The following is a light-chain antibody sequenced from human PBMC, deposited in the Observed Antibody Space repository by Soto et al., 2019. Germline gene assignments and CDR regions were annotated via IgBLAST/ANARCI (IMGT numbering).Light chain of an antibody. Sequence: IVLAQSPGTLSLSPGERPPLSCRARQSVRSNYLAWYQQKVGQAPRLLIFGASSRATGIPDRFSGSGSGTDFTLTISRLEPEDFAVYYCQQYENSPLTFGGGTRLEIK. J-gene: IGKJ5*01. CDR1: QSVRSNY. V-gene: IGKV3-20*01. CDR3: QQYENSPLT. CDR2: GAS.